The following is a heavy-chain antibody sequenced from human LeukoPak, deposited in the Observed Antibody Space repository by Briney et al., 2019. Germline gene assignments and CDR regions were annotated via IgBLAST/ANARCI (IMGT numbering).Heavy chain of an antibody. CDR3: ARDSWRGSYIFDY. Sequence: SETLSLTCAVYGGSFSGYYWSWIRQPAGKGLEWIGRIYTSGSTNYNPSLKSRVTMSVDTSKNQFSLKLSSVTAADTAVYYCARDSWRGSYIFDYWGQGTLVTVSS. CDR1: GGSFSGYY. J-gene: IGHJ4*02. CDR2: IYTSGST. D-gene: IGHD1-26*01. V-gene: IGHV4-4*07.